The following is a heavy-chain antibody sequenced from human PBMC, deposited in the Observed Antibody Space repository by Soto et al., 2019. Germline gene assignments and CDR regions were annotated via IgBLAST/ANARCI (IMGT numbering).Heavy chain of an antibody. CDR2: IYPGDSDT. D-gene: IGHD6-19*01. J-gene: IGHJ5*02. V-gene: IGHV5-51*01. CDR3: ARLVTYSSGWYGWFDP. Sequence: GESLKISCKGSGYSFTSYWIGWVRQMPGKGLEWMGIIYPGDSDTRYSPSFQGQVTISADKSISTAYLQWSSLKASDTAMYYCARLVTYSSGWYGWFDPWGQGXLVTVYS. CDR1: GYSFTSYW.